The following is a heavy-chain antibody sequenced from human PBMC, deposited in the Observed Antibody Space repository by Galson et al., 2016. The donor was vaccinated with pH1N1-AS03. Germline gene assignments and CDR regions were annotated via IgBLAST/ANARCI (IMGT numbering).Heavy chain of an antibody. CDR1: GFTFSRYA. Sequence: LRLSCATSGFTFSRYAMFWVRQAPGKGLEWVSSISGSEISTYYSDSVKGRFTISRDNSRNTVYLQMNSLRVEDTATYYCAKDQSHIIPLAGALSWGQGTLVTVSS. D-gene: IGHD6-19*01. J-gene: IGHJ5*02. CDR2: ISGSEIST. CDR3: AKDQSHIIPLAGALS. V-gene: IGHV3-23*01.